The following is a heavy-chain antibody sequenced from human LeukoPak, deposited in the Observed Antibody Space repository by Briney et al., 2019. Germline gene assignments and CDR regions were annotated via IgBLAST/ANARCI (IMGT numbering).Heavy chain of an antibody. D-gene: IGHD3-22*01. Sequence: GESLRLSCAASGFTFSSYGMSWVRQAPGKGLEWVSSISGSGGTTYYADSVKGRFTISRDNSKNTLYLQMNSLRAEDTAVYYCAKNWGLTTTWGQGTLVTVSS. J-gene: IGHJ5*02. CDR2: ISGSGGTT. CDR3: AKNWGLTTT. V-gene: IGHV3-23*01. CDR1: GFTFSSYG.